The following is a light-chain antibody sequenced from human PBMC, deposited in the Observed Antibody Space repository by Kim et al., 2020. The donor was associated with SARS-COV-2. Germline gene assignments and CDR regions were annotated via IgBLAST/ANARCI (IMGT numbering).Light chain of an antibody. CDR2: AAS. Sequence: ASVGDRVTLSCRASQSTSNNLAWYQQKPGKVPKLLIYAASAMQSGIPARFSGSGSGTEFTLTITSLQPEDVAAYYCQQYKSSPWTFGQGTKVDIK. CDR1: QSTSNN. CDR3: QQYKSSPWT. J-gene: IGKJ1*01. V-gene: IGKV1-27*01.